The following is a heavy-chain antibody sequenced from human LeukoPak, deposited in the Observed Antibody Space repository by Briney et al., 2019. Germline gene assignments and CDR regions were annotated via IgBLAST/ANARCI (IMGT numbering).Heavy chain of an antibody. CDR1: GFTFSSYS. CDR2: ISSSSSTI. J-gene: IGHJ5*02. Sequence: GGSLRLSCAASGFTFSSYSMNWVRQAPGKGLEWVSYISSSSSTIYYADSVKGRFTISRDNAKNSLYLQMNSLRAEDTAVYYCAGEASWPGPYNWFDPWGQGTLVTVSS. V-gene: IGHV3-48*01. CDR3: AGEASWPGPYNWFDP. D-gene: IGHD6-13*01.